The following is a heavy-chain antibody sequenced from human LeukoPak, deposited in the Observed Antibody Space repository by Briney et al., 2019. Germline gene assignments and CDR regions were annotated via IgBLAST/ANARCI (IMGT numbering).Heavy chain of an antibody. CDR1: GYSFTSYW. J-gene: IGHJ5*02. Sequence: RGESLQISCKCSGYSFTSYWIGWVRQMPGKGLEWMGIIYPGDSDTRYSPSFQGQVTISADKSISTAYLQWSSLKASDTAMYYCARLGSYDSSGYYYFSWSDPWGQGTLVTVSS. CDR3: ARLGSYDSSGYYYFSWSDP. V-gene: IGHV5-51*01. D-gene: IGHD3-22*01. CDR2: IYPGDSDT.